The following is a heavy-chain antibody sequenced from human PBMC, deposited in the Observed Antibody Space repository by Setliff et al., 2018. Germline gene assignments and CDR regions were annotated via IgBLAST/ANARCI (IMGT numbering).Heavy chain of an antibody. Sequence: SGPTLVNPTETLTLTCTVSGFSLSNARMGVSWIRQPPGKALEWLAHIFSNDEKSYSTSLKSRLTISKDASKSQVVLTMTNMDPVDTATYYCARIGQPQQGIQGQAFDIWGQGTMVTVSS. CDR3: ARIGQPQQGIQGQAFDI. J-gene: IGHJ3*02. V-gene: IGHV2-26*01. CDR2: IFSNDEK. D-gene: IGHD2-2*01. CDR1: GFSLSNARMG.